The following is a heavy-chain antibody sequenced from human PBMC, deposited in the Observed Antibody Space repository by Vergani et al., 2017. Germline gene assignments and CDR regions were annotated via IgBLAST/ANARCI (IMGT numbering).Heavy chain of an antibody. V-gene: IGHV3-48*04. CDR3: AREYDYIWGTYVY. D-gene: IGHD3-16*01. J-gene: IGHJ4*02. CDR2: ISSSSSTI. Sequence: EVQLVESGGGLLQPGGSLSLSCPASGFTSSSYTMNWVPQAPGKGLEWVSYISSSSSTIYYADPVKGRFTISRDNAKTSLYLQMNRLRAEDTAVYYCAREYDYIWGTYVYWGQGTLVTVSS. CDR1: GFTSSSYT.